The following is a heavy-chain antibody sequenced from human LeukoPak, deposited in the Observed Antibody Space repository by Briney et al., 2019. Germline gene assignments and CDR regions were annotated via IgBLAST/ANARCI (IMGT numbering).Heavy chain of an antibody. CDR2: ISSSSSYI. CDR3: ARGGYYDSSGYYQAEYYFDY. D-gene: IGHD3-22*01. Sequence: GGSLRLSCAAPGFTFSSYSMNWVRQAPGKGLEWVSSISSSSSYIYYADSVKGRFTISRDNAKNSLYLQMNSLRAEDTAVYYCARGGYYDSSGYYQAEYYFDYWGLGTLVTVSS. V-gene: IGHV3-21*01. J-gene: IGHJ4*02. CDR1: GFTFSSYS.